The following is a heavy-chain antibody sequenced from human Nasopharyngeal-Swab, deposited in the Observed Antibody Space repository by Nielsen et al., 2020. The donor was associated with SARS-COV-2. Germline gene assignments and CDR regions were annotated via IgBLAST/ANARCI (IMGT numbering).Heavy chain of an antibody. J-gene: IGHJ4*02. CDR2: IYNSGST. V-gene: IGHV4-59*01. D-gene: IGHD1-26*01. CDR1: TFTFSSYW. Sequence: GSLRLSCAASTFTFSSYWMSWVRQPPGKGLEWIAYIYNSGSTNYNPSLKSRVSISVDTSKNQFSLRLSSVTAADTAVYYCARTGYSASSQYYFDYWGQGTLVTVSS. CDR3: ARTGYSASSQYYFDY.